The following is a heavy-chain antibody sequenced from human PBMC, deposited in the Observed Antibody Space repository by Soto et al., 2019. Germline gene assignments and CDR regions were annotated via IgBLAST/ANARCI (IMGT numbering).Heavy chain of an antibody. Sequence: WGSLRLSCAASGFTFSSYAMSWIRQAPGKGLEWVSAISGSGGSTYYADSVKGRFTISRDNSKNTLYLQMNSLRAEDTAVYYCAKRPPAIVVVPAANLDVWGQGTTVTVSS. CDR2: ISGSGGST. V-gene: IGHV3-23*01. J-gene: IGHJ6*02. CDR1: GFTFSSYA. D-gene: IGHD2-2*01. CDR3: AKRPPAIVVVPAANLDV.